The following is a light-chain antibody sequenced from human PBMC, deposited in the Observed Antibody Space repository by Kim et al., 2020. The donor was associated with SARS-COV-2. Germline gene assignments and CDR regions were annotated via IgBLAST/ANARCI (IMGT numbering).Light chain of an antibody. V-gene: IGKV3-11*01. CDR1: QSLTSS. J-gene: IGKJ4*01. Sequence: PGERATLSCSASQSLTSSLAWYQQKPGQAPRLLIYDTSNRATDIPARFSGSGSGTDFTLTISSLEPEDSAVYYCQQRTVWPPVPTFGGGTKVDIK. CDR2: DTS. CDR3: QQRTVWPPVPT.